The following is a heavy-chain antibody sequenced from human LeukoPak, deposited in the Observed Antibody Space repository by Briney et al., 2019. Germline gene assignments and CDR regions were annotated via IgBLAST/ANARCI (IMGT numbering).Heavy chain of an antibody. Sequence: SETLSLTCTVSGGSISNSSYYWGWIRQPPGKGLEWIGSIYYGGSTYYNPSLKSRVTISVDTSKNQFSLKLSSVTAADTAVYYCARGEIAAAGTTVAEGYFDYWGQGTLVTVSS. D-gene: IGHD6-13*01. CDR1: GGSISNSSYY. V-gene: IGHV4-39*01. CDR2: IYYGGST. CDR3: ARGEIAAAGTTVAEGYFDY. J-gene: IGHJ4*02.